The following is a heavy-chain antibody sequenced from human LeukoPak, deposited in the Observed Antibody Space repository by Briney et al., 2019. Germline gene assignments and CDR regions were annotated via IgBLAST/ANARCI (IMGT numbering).Heavy chain of an antibody. Sequence: PGGSLRLSCAASGFTFRNAWMSWVRKPPGKGLEWVGRIKSKTDGGTTDYAAPVKGRFTISRDDSKNTLYLQINSLKTEDTAVYYCTTDPPYYYDSSGYYYDYFDYCGQGTLVTVSS. CDR1: GFTFRNAW. CDR2: IKSKTDGGTT. J-gene: IGHJ4*02. CDR3: TTDPPYYYDSSGYYYDYFDY. V-gene: IGHV3-15*01. D-gene: IGHD3-22*01.